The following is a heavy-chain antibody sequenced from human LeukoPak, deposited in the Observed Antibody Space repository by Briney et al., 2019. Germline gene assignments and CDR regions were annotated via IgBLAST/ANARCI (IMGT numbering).Heavy chain of an antibody. CDR1: GGSISSSSYY. V-gene: IGHV4-39*01. Sequence: SETLSLTCTVSGGSISSSSYYWGWIRQPPGKGLEWIGSIYYSGSTYYNPSLNSRVTISVDTSKNQFSLKLSSVTAADTAVYYCARGLPHASYFDCWGQGTLVTVSS. CDR2: IYYSGST. J-gene: IGHJ4*02. CDR3: ARGLPHASYFDC. D-gene: IGHD3-16*01.